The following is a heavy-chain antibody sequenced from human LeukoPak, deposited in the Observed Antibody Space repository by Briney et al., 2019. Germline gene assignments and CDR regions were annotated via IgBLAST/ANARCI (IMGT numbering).Heavy chain of an antibody. D-gene: IGHD4-17*01. CDR3: ARSTVTLPRGSYYFDY. CDR2: ISGYNGNT. Sequence: ASVKVSCKASGYIFTNFGISWVRQARGQGLEWMGWISGYNGNTKYVQKFQGRVTMTTDTSTSTAYMELRSLRSDDTAVYYCARSTVTLPRGSYYFDYWGQGTLVTVSS. CDR1: GYIFTNFG. V-gene: IGHV1-18*01. J-gene: IGHJ4*02.